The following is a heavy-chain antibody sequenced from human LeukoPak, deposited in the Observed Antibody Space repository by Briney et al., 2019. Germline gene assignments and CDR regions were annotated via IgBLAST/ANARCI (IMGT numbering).Heavy chain of an antibody. CDR2: IDLSGGTT. CDR3: ARVGGSTWYLSFDY. Sequence: GASVKFSCKASGYTLTRYYMHWVRQAPGQGLEWMGMIDLSGGTTTYAQKFQGRVTMTRDTSTSTVYMELGSLKSEDTAFYYCARVGGSTWYLSFDYWGQGTLVTVSS. J-gene: IGHJ4*02. V-gene: IGHV1-46*01. D-gene: IGHD6-13*01. CDR1: GYTLTRYY.